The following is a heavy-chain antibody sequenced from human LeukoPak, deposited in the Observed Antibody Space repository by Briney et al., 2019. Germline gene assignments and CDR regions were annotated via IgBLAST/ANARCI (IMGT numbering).Heavy chain of an antibody. CDR1: GFTFSDYA. D-gene: IGHD5-24*01. Sequence: GGSLRLSCTASGFTFSDYAMSWVRQAPGKGLEWVSGISGSGGSIRYADSVKGRFIISRDNSKNTPYLQMNSLRAEDTAVYYCAKGGDGYNYYFDYWGQETLVTVSS. J-gene: IGHJ4*02. V-gene: IGHV3-23*01. CDR3: AKGGDGYNYYFDY. CDR2: ISGSGGSI.